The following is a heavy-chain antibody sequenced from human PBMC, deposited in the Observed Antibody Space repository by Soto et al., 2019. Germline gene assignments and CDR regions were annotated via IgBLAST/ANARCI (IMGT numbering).Heavy chain of an antibody. J-gene: IGHJ6*02. D-gene: IGHD3-22*01. Sequence: ASVKVSCKASGYTFTSYDINWVRQATGQGLEWMGWMNPNSGNTGYAQKFQGRVTMTRNTSMSTAYMELSSLRSEDTAVYYCARGVDSSGYYNYYGMDVWGQGTTVTVSS. CDR1: GYTFTSYD. CDR3: ARGVDSSGYYNYYGMDV. CDR2: MNPNSGNT. V-gene: IGHV1-8*01.